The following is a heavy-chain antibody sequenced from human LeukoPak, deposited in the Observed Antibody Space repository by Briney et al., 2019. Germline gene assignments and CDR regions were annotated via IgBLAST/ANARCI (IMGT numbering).Heavy chain of an antibody. CDR2: IKQDGSEK. J-gene: IGHJ6*03. CDR3: ARDREGRVATWLAGPYYYYMDV. Sequence: PGGSLRLSCAASGFTFSSYWMSWVRQAPGKGLEWVANIKQDGSEKYYVDSVKGRFTISRDNAKNSLYLQMNSLRAEDTAVYYCARDREGRVATWLAGPYYYYMDVWGKGTTVTISS. V-gene: IGHV3-7*01. CDR1: GFTFSSYW. D-gene: IGHD5-12*01.